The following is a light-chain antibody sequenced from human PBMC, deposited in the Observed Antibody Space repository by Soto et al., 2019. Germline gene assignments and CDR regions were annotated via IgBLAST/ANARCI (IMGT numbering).Light chain of an antibody. CDR3: QVWDSSSDHLYV. CDR2: EDS. J-gene: IGLJ1*01. Sequence: SSELTQPPSVSVAPGQTARITCGGNNIGGKSVHGYQQKPGQTPGLVVYEDSDRPSGIPERFSGSNSGNTATLTDRRVEAGDKADYYCQVWDSSSDHLYVFGAGTKLTV. V-gene: IGLV3-21*02. CDR1: NIGGKS.